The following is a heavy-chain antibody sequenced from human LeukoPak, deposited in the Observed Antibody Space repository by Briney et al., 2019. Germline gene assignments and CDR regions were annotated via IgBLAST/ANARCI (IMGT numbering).Heavy chain of an antibody. D-gene: IGHD4-17*01. CDR1: GGSISSYY. CDR2: IYYSGST. J-gene: IGHJ4*02. V-gene: IGHV4-59*01. CDR3: ARGQGTVTTH. Sequence: SETLSLTCTVSGGSISSYYWSWIRQPPGKGLEWIGYIYYSGSTNYNPSLKSRVTISVDTSKNQFSLKLSSVTAADTAVYYCARGQGTVTTHWGQGTLVTVSS.